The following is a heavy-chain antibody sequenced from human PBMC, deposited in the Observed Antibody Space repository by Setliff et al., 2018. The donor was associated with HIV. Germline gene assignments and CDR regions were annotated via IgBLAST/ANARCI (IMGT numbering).Heavy chain of an antibody. CDR2: IWYDGSNK. CDR3: AKGRYSSGANYYYYYMDV. Sequence: PGGSLRLSCTASGFTFSSYGMHWVRQAPGKGLEWVAVIWYDGSNKNYADSVKGRFTISRDNSKNTLYLQMNSLRVEDTAVYYCAKGRYSSGANYYYYYMDVWGKGTTVTVSS. V-gene: IGHV3-33*06. J-gene: IGHJ6*03. D-gene: IGHD6-19*01. CDR1: GFTFSSYG.